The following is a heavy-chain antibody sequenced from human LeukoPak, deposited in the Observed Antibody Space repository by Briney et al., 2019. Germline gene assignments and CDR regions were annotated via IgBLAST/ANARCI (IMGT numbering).Heavy chain of an antibody. J-gene: IGHJ4*02. CDR1: GGTFSSYA. CDR3: ARELAAAGNFDY. V-gene: IGHV1-69*06. Sequence: SVKASCKASGGTFSSYAISWVRQAPGQGLEWMGGIIPIFGTANYAQKFQGRVTITADKSTSTAYMELSSLRSEDTAVYYCARELAAAGNFDYWGQGTLVTVSS. CDR2: IIPIFGTA. D-gene: IGHD6-13*01.